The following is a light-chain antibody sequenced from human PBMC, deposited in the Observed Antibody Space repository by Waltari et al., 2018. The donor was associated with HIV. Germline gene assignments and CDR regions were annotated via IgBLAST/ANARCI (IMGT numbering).Light chain of an antibody. CDR3: QSYDSSLSGAV. CDR2: GNN. CDR1: SSNIGAGFD. V-gene: IGLV1-40*01. Sequence: QSVLTQPPSVSGAPGQRVTISCTGSSSNIGAGFDVHWYQQLPGTAPKLLIYGNNNRPSGCPYRFAGSKSGTSASLAITGLQAEDEADFDCQSYDSSLSGAVFGGGTQLTVL. J-gene: IGLJ7*01.